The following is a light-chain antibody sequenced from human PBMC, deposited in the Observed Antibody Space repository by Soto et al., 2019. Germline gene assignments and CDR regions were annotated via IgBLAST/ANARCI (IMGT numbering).Light chain of an antibody. CDR2: GAS. CDR1: QRVRTN. J-gene: IGKJ2*01. Sequence: EIVMTQSPATLSVSPGERATLSCRASQRVRTNLAWYQQKPGQAPRLLIYGASTRATGNPGRFSGSGAETDFTLTISNLQSEDFAGYYCQQYSVWPPTYTFGQGTKLEIK. V-gene: IGKV3-15*01. CDR3: QQYSVWPPTYT.